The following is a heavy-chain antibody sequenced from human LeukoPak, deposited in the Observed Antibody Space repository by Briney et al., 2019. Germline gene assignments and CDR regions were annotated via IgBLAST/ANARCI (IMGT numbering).Heavy chain of an antibody. CDR3: ARTSGLTGTTRLDY. CDR1: GGSISSGGYY. CDR2: IYYSGST. D-gene: IGHD1-7*01. Sequence: SETLSLTCTVSGGSISSGGYYWSWIRQHPGKGLEWIGYIYYSGSTYYNPSLKSRVTISVDTSKNQFSLKLSSVTAADTAVYYCARTSGLTGTTRLDYWGQGTLVTVSS. J-gene: IGHJ4*02. V-gene: IGHV4-31*03.